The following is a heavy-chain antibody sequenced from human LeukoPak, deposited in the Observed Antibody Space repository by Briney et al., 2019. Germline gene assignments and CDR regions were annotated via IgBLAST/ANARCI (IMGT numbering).Heavy chain of an antibody. Sequence: SETLSLTCTVSGGSFTTYSWSWIRQPPGKGLEWIGYIYYSGSTYYNPSLKSRVTISVDTSKNQFSLKLSSVTAADTAVYYCARAQGPCVCRGYWFDPWGQGTLVTVSS. V-gene: IGHV4-59*12. J-gene: IGHJ5*02. CDR1: GGSFTTYS. CDR3: ARAQGPCVCRGYWFDP. CDR2: IYYSGST. D-gene: IGHD2-8*01.